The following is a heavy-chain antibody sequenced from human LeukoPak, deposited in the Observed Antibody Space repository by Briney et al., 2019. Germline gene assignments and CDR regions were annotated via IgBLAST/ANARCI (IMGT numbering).Heavy chain of an antibody. CDR3: ARGSPSSYYYDSSGYYFGY. CDR1: GGSFSGYY. Sequence: SETLSLTCAVYGGSFSGYYWGWIRQPPGKGLEWIGSIYHSGSTYYNPSLKSRVTISVDTSKNQFSLKLSSVTAADTAVYYCARGSPSSYYYDSSGYYFGYWGQGTLVTVSS. D-gene: IGHD3-22*01. J-gene: IGHJ4*02. V-gene: IGHV4-38-2*01. CDR2: IYHSGST.